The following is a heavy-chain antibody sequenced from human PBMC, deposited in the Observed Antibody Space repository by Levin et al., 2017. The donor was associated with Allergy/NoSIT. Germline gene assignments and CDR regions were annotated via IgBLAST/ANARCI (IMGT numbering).Heavy chain of an antibody. CDR1: GFTFSSYA. Sequence: GESLKISCAASGFTFSSYAMSWVRQAPGKGLEWVSAISGSGGSTYYADSVKGRFTISRDNSKNTLYLQMNSLRAEDTAVYYCAKASDYIWGSYRRLLATYYFDYWGQGTLVTVSS. D-gene: IGHD3-16*02. V-gene: IGHV3-23*01. J-gene: IGHJ4*02. CDR3: AKASDYIWGSYRRLLATYYFDY. CDR2: ISGSGGST.